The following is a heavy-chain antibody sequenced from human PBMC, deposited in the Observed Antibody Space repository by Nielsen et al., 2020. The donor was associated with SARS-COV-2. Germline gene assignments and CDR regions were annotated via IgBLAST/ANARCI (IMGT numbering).Heavy chain of an antibody. CDR3: AGLRYCGGGSCYYYYGMDV. CDR2: IYYSGST. V-gene: IGHV4-39*01. Sequence: WIRQPPGKGLEWIGSIYYSGSTYYNPSLKSRVTIPVDTSKNQFSLKLSSVTAADTAVYYCAGLRYCGGGSCYYYYGMDVWGQGTTVTVSS. D-gene: IGHD2-15*01. J-gene: IGHJ6*02.